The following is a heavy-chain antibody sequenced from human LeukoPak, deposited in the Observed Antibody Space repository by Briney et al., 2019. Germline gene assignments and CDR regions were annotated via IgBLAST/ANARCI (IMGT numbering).Heavy chain of an antibody. CDR2: ISPSGNYI. J-gene: IGHJ4*02. CDR3: ARDLSSSTRCDSY. CDR1: GFTFSSHS. Sequence: PGGSLRLSCAASGFTFSSHSMNWVRQAPGKGLEWVSSISPSGNYIYYADSVEGRFTISRDNAKNSLYLQMNSLRAEDTAVYYCARDLSSSTRCDSYWGRGTLVTVSS. D-gene: IGHD2-2*01. V-gene: IGHV3-21*01.